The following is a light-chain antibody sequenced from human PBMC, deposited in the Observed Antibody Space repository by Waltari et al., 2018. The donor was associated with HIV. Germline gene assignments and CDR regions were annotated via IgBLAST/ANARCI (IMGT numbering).Light chain of an antibody. Sequence: EIVLTQSPGTLSLSPGERATLSCRASQSVSSSYLAWYQQKPGQAPRLRIYGASSRATCIPDRFSGSGSGTDFTLTISRLEPEDFAVYYCQQYGSSLTWTFGQGTKVEIK. V-gene: IGKV3-20*01. J-gene: IGKJ1*01. CDR2: GAS. CDR3: QQYGSSLTWT. CDR1: QSVSSSY.